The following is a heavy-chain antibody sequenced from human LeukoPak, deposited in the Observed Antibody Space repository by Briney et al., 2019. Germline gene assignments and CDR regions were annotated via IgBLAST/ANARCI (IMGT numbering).Heavy chain of an antibody. D-gene: IGHD1-1*01. CDR3: ARHRDWNGGFDY. CDR2: IYHSGRT. Sequence: SETLSLTCTVSGVSMSSSPYYWGWIRQPPGKGLEWIGSIYHSGRTFYNPSLKSRVTISVDTSKNQFSLKLTSVTAADTAVYYCARHRDWNGGFDYWGQGTLVTVSS. CDR1: GVSMSSSPYY. V-gene: IGHV4-39*01. J-gene: IGHJ4*02.